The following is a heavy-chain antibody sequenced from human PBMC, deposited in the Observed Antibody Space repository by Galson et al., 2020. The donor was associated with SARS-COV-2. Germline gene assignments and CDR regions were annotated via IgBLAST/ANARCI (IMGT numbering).Heavy chain of an antibody. Sequence: TGGSLRLSCAASGFIFSNYWMSWVRQAPGKGLEWVANIKQDGSEKNYVDSVKGRFTISRDNSKNSLYLQMDSLRADDTAVYYCSSHGTFDHWGQGTLVTVSS. D-gene: IGHD6-13*01. CDR1: GFIFSNYW. V-gene: IGHV3-7*01. J-gene: IGHJ4*02. CDR2: IKQDGSEK. CDR3: SSHGTFDH.